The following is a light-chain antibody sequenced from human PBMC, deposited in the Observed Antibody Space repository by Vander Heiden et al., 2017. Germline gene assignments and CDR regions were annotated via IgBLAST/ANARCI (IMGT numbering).Light chain of an antibody. V-gene: IGLV2-23*02. CDR1: SSDVGSYNL. CDR2: EVS. Sequence: QSALTQPASVSGSPGQSITISCTGTSSDVGSYNLVPWYQQHPGKAPKLMIYEVSKRPSGVSNLLAGSKSGNPASLAISGLQAEDEADYYCCSYAGSSTWVFGGGTTLTAL. CDR3: CSYAGSSTWV. J-gene: IGLJ3*02.